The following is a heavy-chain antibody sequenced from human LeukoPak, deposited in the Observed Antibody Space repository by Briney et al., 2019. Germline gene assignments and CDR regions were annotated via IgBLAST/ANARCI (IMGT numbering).Heavy chain of an antibody. V-gene: IGHV3-66*01. D-gene: IGHD3-22*01. CDR2: MYAGGAS. CDR3: ARATVEGAYDYFDC. J-gene: IGHJ4*02. CDR1: GLSVSSNY. Sequence: GGSLRLSCAASGLSVSSNYMGWVRQAPGKGLEWVSIMYAGGASYYADSAKGRFTASRDSSKNTLYLQMNSLRAEDTAVYYCARATVEGAYDYFDCWGQGSLVTVSS.